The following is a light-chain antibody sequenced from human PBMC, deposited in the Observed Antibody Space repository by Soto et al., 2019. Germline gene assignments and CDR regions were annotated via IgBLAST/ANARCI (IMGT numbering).Light chain of an antibody. J-gene: IGKJ1*01. V-gene: IGKV3-15*01. CDR3: QHYNNWPA. CDR2: GAS. Sequence: EIVMTQSPATLSVSPGARATLSCRDSQSINTNVPWSQQKPGQAPRLLIYGASTRATGIPARFSGSGSGTEFALTISSLQSEDSAVYDGQHYNNWPAFGQGTKVEIK. CDR1: QSINTN.